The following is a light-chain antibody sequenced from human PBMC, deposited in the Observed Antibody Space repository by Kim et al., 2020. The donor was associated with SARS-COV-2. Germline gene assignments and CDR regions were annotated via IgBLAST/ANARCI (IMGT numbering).Light chain of an antibody. CDR1: QGISTY. J-gene: IGKJ4*01. CDR2: DAS. Sequence: AIRITQSPSSLSASTGDRVTITCRASQGISTYLAWYQQKPGKGPKLLIYDASTLQGGVPSRFSGSGSGTDFSLSISDLQSEDFATYYCQQYATFPQTFGGGTKLEI. V-gene: IGKV1-8*01. CDR3: QQYATFPQT.